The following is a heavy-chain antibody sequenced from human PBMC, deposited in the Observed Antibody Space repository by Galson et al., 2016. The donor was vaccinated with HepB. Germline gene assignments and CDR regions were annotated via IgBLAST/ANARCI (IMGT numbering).Heavy chain of an antibody. J-gene: IGHJ4*02. CDR3: AKSSRRGGLRFVEWSTSYFDN. CDR1: GFSFNSYA. D-gene: IGHD3-3*01. Sequence: SLRLSCAASGFSFNSYAMHWVRQAPGKGLEWVAVISFDETNKYFADSVKDRFGISRDNSKNTLYLQIHRLRAEDTAIYYCAKSSRRGGLRFVEWSTSYFDNWGQGTLVTVSS. CDR2: ISFDETNK. V-gene: IGHV3-30*09.